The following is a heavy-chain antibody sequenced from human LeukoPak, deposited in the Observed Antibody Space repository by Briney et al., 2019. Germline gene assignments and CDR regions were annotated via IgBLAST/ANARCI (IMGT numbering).Heavy chain of an antibody. CDR1: GDSIRNYF. CDR3: ARESKSYDGSGYYHDY. Sequence: SETLSLTCSVSGDSIRNYFWSWIRQPAGKGLEWIGRIYTSGSTDYNPSLRSRVTMSVDTSRNQFSLKLTSVTAADTAVYYCARESKSYDGSGYYHDYRGQGTLVTVSS. CDR2: IYTSGST. J-gene: IGHJ4*02. D-gene: IGHD3-22*01. V-gene: IGHV4-4*07.